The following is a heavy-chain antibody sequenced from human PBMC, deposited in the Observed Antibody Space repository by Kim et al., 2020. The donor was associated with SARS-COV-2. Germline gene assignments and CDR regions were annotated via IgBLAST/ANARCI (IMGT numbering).Heavy chain of an antibody. CDR1: GGSFSGYY. CDR3: ARGYAVVGAFDI. V-gene: IGHV4-34*01. CDR2: INHSGST. D-gene: IGHD2-15*01. J-gene: IGHJ3*02. Sequence: SETLSLTCAVYGGSFSGYYWSWIRQPPGKGLEWIGEINHSGSTNYNPSLKSRVTISVDTSKNQFSLKLSSVTAADTAVYYCARGYAVVGAFDIWGQGTMVTVSS.